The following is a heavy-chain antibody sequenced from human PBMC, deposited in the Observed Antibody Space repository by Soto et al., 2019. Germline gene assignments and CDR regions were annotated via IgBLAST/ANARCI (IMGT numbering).Heavy chain of an antibody. D-gene: IGHD5-12*01. Sequence: QVQLVQSGAEVKKPGSSVKVSCKASGGTFSSYSISWVRQAPGQGVEWMGRIIPILGIPYYAQQFQGRVMTAADQSTTSASMELSSLTSDDTAVYYCARNGVYSGYYYLVSWGQGTLVTVSA. V-gene: IGHV1-69*02. CDR2: IIPILGIP. CDR1: GGTFSSYS. CDR3: ARNGVYSGYYYLVS. J-gene: IGHJ5*02.